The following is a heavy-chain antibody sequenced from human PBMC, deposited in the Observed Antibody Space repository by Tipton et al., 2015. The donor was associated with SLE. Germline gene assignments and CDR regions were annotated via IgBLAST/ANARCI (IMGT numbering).Heavy chain of an antibody. CDR3: ARGVNFWSGYTPSYYFDY. D-gene: IGHD3-3*01. J-gene: IGHJ4*02. CDR1: GKSFSDYS. Sequence: TLSLTCAVYGKSFSDYSWSWIRQPPGKGLEWIGEIYHSGSTNYNPSLKSRVTISVDKSKNQFSLKLSSVTAADTAVYYCARGVNFWSGYTPSYYFDYWGQGTLVTVSS. V-gene: IGHV4-34*01. CDR2: IYHSGST.